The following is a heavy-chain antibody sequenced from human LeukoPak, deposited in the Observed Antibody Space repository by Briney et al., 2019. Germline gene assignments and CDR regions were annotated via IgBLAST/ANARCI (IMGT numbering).Heavy chain of an antibody. CDR3: ARRRYYGSGSLPLSWFDP. D-gene: IGHD3-10*01. J-gene: IGHJ5*02. Sequence: SETLSLTCTVSGGSISSSSYYRGWIRQPPGKGLEWIGGIYYSGSTYYNPSLKSRVTISVDTSKNQFSLKLSSVTAADTAVYYCARRRYYGSGSLPLSWFDPWGQGTLVTVSS. CDR2: IYYSGST. CDR1: GGSISSSSYY. V-gene: IGHV4-39*07.